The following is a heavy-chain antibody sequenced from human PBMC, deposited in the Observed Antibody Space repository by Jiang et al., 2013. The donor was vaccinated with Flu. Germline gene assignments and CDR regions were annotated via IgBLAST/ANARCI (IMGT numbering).Heavy chain of an antibody. CDR1: GDSVSSNSAA. D-gene: IGHD5-12*01. CDR2: TYYRSKWYN. V-gene: IGHV6-1*01. J-gene: IGHJ4*02. Sequence: TSQTLSLTCAISGDSVSSNSAAWNWIRQSPSRGLEWLGRTYYRSKWYNDYAVSVKSRITINPDTSKNQFSLQLNSVTPEDTAVYYCARAGYSGYDQGFDYWGQGTLVTVSS. CDR3: ARAGYSGYDQGFDY.